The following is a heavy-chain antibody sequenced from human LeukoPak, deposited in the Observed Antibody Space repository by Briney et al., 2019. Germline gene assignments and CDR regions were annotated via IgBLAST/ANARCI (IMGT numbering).Heavy chain of an antibody. CDR3: ARENGGVVVITG. D-gene: IGHD3-22*01. J-gene: IGHJ4*02. V-gene: IGHV3-7*01. CDR1: GFTFSSYW. Sequence: PGGSLRLSCAASGFTFSSYWMTWVRQAPGKGLEWVANIKQDGSEKYYVDSVKGRFTISRDNARNSLYLQMISLRAEDTAVYYCARENGGVVVITGWGQGTLVTVSS. CDR2: IKQDGSEK.